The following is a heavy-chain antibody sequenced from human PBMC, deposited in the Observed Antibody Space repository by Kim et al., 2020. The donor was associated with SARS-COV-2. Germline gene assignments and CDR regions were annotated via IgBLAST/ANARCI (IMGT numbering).Heavy chain of an antibody. J-gene: IGHJ4*02. Sequence: GGSLRLSCAASGFTFSSYGMHWVRQAPGKGLEWVAVISYDGSNKYYADSVKGRFTISRDNSKNTLYLQMNSLRAEDTAVYYCAKGGSGSYLYFDYWGQGTLVTVSS. D-gene: IGHD1-26*01. CDR2: ISYDGSNK. V-gene: IGHV3-30*18. CDR3: AKGGSGSYLYFDY. CDR1: GFTFSSYG.